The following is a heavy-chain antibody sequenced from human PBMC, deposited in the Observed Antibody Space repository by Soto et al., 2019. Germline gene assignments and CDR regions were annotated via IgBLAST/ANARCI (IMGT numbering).Heavy chain of an antibody. J-gene: IGHJ5*02. D-gene: IGHD3-3*01. CDR2: ISSSSSTI. CDR3: ARVIWSGHLTSDL. V-gene: IGHV3-48*02. CDR1: GFTFSSNS. Sequence: EVQVVESGGGLVQPGGSLRLSCAASGFTFSSNSMNWVRQAPGKGLEWISYISSSSSTIYADSVTGRFTISRDNAKNSLYLQMNRLRDEDTAVYYCARVIWSGHLTSDLWGQGTRVTVSS.